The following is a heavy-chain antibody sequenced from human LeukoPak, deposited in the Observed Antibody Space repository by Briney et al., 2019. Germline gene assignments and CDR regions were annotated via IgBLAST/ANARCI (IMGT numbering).Heavy chain of an antibody. D-gene: IGHD2-2*01. J-gene: IGHJ5*02. Sequence: GGSLRLSCAASGFTFSSYAMSWVRQAPGKGLEWVSAISGSGGSTYYADSVKGRFTISRDNSKNTLYLQMNSLRAEDTAVYYCAKDRNIVVVPARSTDWFDPWGQGTLVTVSS. V-gene: IGHV3-23*01. CDR1: GFTFSSYA. CDR3: AKDRNIVVVPARSTDWFDP. CDR2: ISGSGGST.